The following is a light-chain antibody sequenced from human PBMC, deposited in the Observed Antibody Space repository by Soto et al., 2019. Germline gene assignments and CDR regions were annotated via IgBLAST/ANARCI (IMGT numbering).Light chain of an antibody. CDR2: DAS. J-gene: IGKJ4*02. Sequence: DIQMTQSPSSLSASVGDRVTISCRASQSVSTRSAWYRQKPGKAPSLLIFDASTLEAGVPSRCIGSGSGTAFALTINSLQPEDVAAVDGQQYVTHAAAFGRGTKV. CDR1: QSVSTR. CDR3: QQYVTHAAA. V-gene: IGKV1-5*01.